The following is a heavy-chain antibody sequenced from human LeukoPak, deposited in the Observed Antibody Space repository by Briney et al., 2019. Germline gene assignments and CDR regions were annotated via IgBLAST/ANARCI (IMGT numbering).Heavy chain of an antibody. D-gene: IGHD3-3*01. V-gene: IGHV3-9*01. Sequence: PGGSLRLSCAASGFTIDDYAMHWVRPAPGQGLEWVSGISGNSGSIGYADSVKGAFTISRDNAKNTLYLQMNSLRAEDTALYHYAKTRGYDFWSGYLDYWGQGTLVTVSS. CDR1: GFTIDDYA. CDR2: ISGNSGSI. J-gene: IGHJ4*02. CDR3: AKTRGYDFWSGYLDY.